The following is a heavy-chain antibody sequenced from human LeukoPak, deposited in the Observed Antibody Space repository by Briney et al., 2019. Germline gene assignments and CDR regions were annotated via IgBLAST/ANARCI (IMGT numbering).Heavy chain of an antibody. Sequence: GASMKVSCKASGYTFTSYDINWVRQATGQGLERVGWMNPNSGNTGYAQKFQGRVTMTRNTSISTAYMELSSLRSEDTAVYYCARGAGRDGYNSIDYWGQGTLVTVSS. D-gene: IGHD5-24*01. CDR3: ARGAGRDGYNSIDY. J-gene: IGHJ4*02. V-gene: IGHV1-8*01. CDR1: GYTFTSYD. CDR2: MNPNSGNT.